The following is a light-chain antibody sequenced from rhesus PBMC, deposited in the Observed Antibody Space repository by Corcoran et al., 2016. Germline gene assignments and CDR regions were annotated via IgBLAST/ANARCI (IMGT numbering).Light chain of an antibody. CDR1: QGISSW. J-gene: IGKJ1*01. CDR3: QQYNSAPPT. Sequence: DIQMTQSPSSLSASVGDRVTITCRASQGISSWLAWYQQKPEKAPKLLIYKASSLQSGVPSRFSGSGSGTDFTLNISSRQPEDFATYYCQQYNSAPPTFGQGTKVEIK. V-gene: IGKV1-21*01. CDR2: KAS.